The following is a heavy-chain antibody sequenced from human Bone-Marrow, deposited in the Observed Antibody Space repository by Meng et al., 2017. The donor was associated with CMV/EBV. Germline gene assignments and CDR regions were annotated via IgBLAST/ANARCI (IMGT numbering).Heavy chain of an antibody. CDR2: ISSSGSTI. J-gene: IGHJ5*02. V-gene: IGHV3-11*01. Sequence: GESLKISCAASGFTFSDYYMSWIRQAPGKGLEWVSYISSSGSTIYYADSVKGRFIISRDNAKNSLYLQMNSLRAEDTAVYYCARDRSIVVVPAAPGGWFDPWGQGTLVTVSS. CDR1: GFTFSDYY. D-gene: IGHD2-2*01. CDR3: ARDRSIVVVPAAPGGWFDP.